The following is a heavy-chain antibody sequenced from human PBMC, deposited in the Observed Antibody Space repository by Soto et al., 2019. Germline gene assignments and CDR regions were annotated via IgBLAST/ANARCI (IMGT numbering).Heavy chain of an antibody. CDR2: IYSSGST. D-gene: IGHD3-3*01. Sequence: PSETLSLTCTVSGGSISSGGYYWSWIRQHPGKGLEWIGRIYSSGSTKYNPSLQSRVTMSLDTSNNQFSLRLTSVTAADTAVYYCARGQRFSDWFDPWGQGTLVTVSS. CDR1: GGSISSGGYY. J-gene: IGHJ5*02. V-gene: IGHV4-61*02. CDR3: ARGQRFSDWFDP.